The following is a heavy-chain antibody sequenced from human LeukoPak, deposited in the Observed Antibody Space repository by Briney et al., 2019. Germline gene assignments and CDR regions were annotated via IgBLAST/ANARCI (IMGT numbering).Heavy chain of an antibody. CDR1: GFTFSSYA. CDR3: ARDRPLLLLRYFDFYFDY. CDR2: KSYDGSNK. J-gene: IGHJ4*02. Sequence: GGSLRLSCAASGFTFSSYAMPWVRQAPGKGLEWVAFKSYDGSNKYYADSVKGRFTISRDNSKNTLYLQMNSLRAEDTAVYYCARDRPLLLLRYFDFYFDYWGQGTLVTVSS. D-gene: IGHD3-9*01. V-gene: IGHV3-30-3*01.